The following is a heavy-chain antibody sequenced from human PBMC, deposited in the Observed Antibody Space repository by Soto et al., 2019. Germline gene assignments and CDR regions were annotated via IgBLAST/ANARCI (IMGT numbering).Heavy chain of an antibody. J-gene: IGHJ4*02. CDR3: ARDPWRWGRGPLGSGSFIVS. CDR2: IIPIFGTA. V-gene: IGHV1-69*01. CDR1: GGTFSSYA. Sequence: QVQLVQSGAEVKKPGSSVKVSCKASGGTFSSYAISWVRHAPGQGLEWMGGIIPIFGTANYAQKFQGRVTITADESTSTGYMELRSLRSEDTAVYYCARDPWRWGRGPLGSGSFIVSWGQGTLVTVSS. D-gene: IGHD3-10*01.